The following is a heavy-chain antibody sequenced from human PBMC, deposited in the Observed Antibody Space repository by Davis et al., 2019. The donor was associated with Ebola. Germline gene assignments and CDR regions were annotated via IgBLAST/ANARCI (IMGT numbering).Heavy chain of an antibody. CDR2: IYSSGST. D-gene: IGHD3-16*01. J-gene: IGHJ5*02. CDR1: GDSISSAYFA. Sequence: SETLSLTCTVSGDSISSAYFAWSWVRQPAGKGLEWIGHIYSSGSTKYNASLESRVTISLDTAKNQFSLRLSSVTAADTAVYYCARGLGIRFAPWGQGMLVTVSS. V-gene: IGHV4-61*10. CDR3: ARGLGIRFAP.